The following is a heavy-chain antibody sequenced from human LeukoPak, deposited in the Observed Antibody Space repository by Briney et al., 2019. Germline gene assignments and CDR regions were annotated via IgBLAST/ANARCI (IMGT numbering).Heavy chain of an antibody. D-gene: IGHD2-2*02. Sequence: KPSETLSLTCTVSGGSISSYYWSWIRQPAGKGLEWIGRIYTSGSTNYNPSLKSRVTMSVDTSKNQFSLKLSSVTAADTAVYYCAGDHVQELGYCSSTSCYIADYWGQRTLVTVSS. V-gene: IGHV4-4*07. CDR1: GGSISSYY. CDR3: AGDHVQELGYCSSTSCYIADY. J-gene: IGHJ4*02. CDR2: IYTSGST.